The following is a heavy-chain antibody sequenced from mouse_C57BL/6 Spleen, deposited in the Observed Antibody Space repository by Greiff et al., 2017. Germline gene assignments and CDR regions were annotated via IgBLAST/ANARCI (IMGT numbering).Heavy chain of an antibody. CDR1: GYTFTDYY. CDR2: INPYNGGT. Sequence: EVQLQESGPVLVKPGASVKMSCKASGYTFTDYYMNWVKQSHGKSLEWIGVINPYNGGTSYNQKFKGKATLTVDKSSSTAYMELNSLTSEDSAVYYCARSGYGSFPFAYWGQGTLVTVSA. J-gene: IGHJ3*01. V-gene: IGHV1-19*01. D-gene: IGHD1-1*01. CDR3: ARSGYGSFPFAY.